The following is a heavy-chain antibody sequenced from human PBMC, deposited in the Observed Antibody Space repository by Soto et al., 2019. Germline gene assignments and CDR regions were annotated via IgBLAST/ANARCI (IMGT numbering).Heavy chain of an antibody. CDR3: AKPEAVTVSLPNYGMDV. D-gene: IGHD4-17*01. V-gene: IGHV3-30*18. Sequence: QVQLVESGGGVVQPGRSLRLSCAASGFAFRSYGMHWVRQAPGKGLEWVAVISYDGSYKYFADSVKGRFTISRDNSRDTVYLQMNSLRADDTAVYYCAKPEAVTVSLPNYGMDVWGQGTTVTVSS. CDR2: ISYDGSYK. J-gene: IGHJ6*02. CDR1: GFAFRSYG.